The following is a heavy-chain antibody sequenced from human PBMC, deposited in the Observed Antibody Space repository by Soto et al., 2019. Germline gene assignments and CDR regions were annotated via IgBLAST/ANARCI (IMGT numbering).Heavy chain of an antibody. J-gene: IGHJ4*02. Sequence: QVQLQESGPGLVKPSETLSLTCTVSGGSVSSGSYYWSWIRQPPGKGLEWIGYMYYSGGTNQNPSLKSRVTISVDTSKNQFSLKLIYMSAADTAVYYCAAGWNPRPLDYWGQGTLVTVSS. CDR2: MYYSGGT. CDR3: AAGWNPRPLDY. CDR1: GGSVSSGSYY. D-gene: IGHD1-1*01. V-gene: IGHV4-61*01.